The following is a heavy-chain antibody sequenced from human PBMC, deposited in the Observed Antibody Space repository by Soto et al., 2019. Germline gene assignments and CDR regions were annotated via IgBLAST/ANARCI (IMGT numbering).Heavy chain of an antibody. D-gene: IGHD3-3*01. V-gene: IGHV3-21*01. J-gene: IGHJ6*02. CDR2: ISSSSSYI. CDR3: ARDLVRFLEYGSDYYYYGMDV. Sequence: GGSLRLSCAASGFTFSSYSMNWVRQAPGKGLEWVSSISSSSSYIYYADSVKGRFTISRDNAKNSLYLQMNSLRAEDTAVYYCARDLVRFLEYGSDYYYYGMDVWGQGTTVTVSS. CDR1: GFTFSSYS.